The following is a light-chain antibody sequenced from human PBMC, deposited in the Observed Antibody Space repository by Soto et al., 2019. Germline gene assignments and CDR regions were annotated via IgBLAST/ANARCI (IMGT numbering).Light chain of an antibody. CDR2: GAS. V-gene: IGKV3-20*01. Sequence: EIVLTQSPGTVSLSPGERATLSCRASQSVSSNYLAWYQQKPGQAPRLLIYGASTRATGIPDRFSGSGSGTDFTLTISRLEPEDFAVYYCQQYGNSPPITFGGGTKVDIK. CDR3: QQYGNSPPIT. CDR1: QSVSSNY. J-gene: IGKJ4*01.